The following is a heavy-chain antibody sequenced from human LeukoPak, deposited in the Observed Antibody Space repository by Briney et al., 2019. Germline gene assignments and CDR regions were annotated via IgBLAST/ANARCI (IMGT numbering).Heavy chain of an antibody. Sequence: GGSLRLSCAASEFTFSIYAMRWVRQAPGKGLEWVSAISGSGGSTYYADSVKGRFTISRDNSKNTLYLQMNSLRAEDTAVYYCANTPGYSSTRGFGYWGQGTLVTVSS. CDR1: EFTFSIYA. V-gene: IGHV3-23*01. CDR2: ISGSGGST. CDR3: ANTPGYSSTRGFGY. J-gene: IGHJ4*02. D-gene: IGHD2-2*01.